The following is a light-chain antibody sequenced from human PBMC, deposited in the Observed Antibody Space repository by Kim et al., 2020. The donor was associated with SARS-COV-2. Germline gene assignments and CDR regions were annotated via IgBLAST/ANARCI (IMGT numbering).Light chain of an antibody. J-gene: IGKJ2*01. Sequence: LSPGETAPLSCRATHTFENYFAWYQQTPGQAPRLLIYAASTRATGVSDRFSGSGSGTDFTLPVSRLAPEDFAIYYCQQYGAPPYTFGQGTRLEIK. CDR3: QQYGAPPYT. V-gene: IGKV3-20*01. CDR1: HTFENY. CDR2: AAS.